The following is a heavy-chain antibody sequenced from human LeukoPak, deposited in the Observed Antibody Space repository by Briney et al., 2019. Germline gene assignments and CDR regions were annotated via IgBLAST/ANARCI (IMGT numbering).Heavy chain of an antibody. CDR1: GFSFSSYG. J-gene: IGHJ4*02. D-gene: IGHD4-23*01. CDR2: IPYDGSNT. CDR3: AKNTKPTLVTPDF. Sequence: PGGSLRLSCAASGFSFSSYGMHWVRQAPGKGLEWVAVIPYDGSNTYYADSVKGRFTISRDNSKNTLYLQMNSLRAEDSAVYYCAKNTKPTLVTPDFWGQGTLVTVSS. V-gene: IGHV3-30*18.